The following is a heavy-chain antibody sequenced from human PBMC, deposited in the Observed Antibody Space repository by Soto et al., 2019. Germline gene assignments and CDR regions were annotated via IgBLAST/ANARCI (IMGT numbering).Heavy chain of an antibody. V-gene: IGHV4-34*01. J-gene: IGHJ4*02. CDR3: ARDPVYCSSTNCYPFDY. CDR2: INHSGST. CDR1: GGSFSGYY. Sequence: SETLSLTCAVYGGSFSGYYWSWIRQPPGKGLEWIGEINHSGSTNYNPSLKSRVTISVDTSKNQFSLKLSSVTAAVTAVYYCARDPVYCSSTNCYPFDYWGQGTLVTVSS. D-gene: IGHD2-2*01.